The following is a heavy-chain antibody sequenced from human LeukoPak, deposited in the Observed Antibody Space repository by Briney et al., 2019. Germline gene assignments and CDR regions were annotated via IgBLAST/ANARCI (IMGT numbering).Heavy chain of an antibody. CDR1: GFTFSSYA. V-gene: IGHV3-23*01. J-gene: IGHJ4*02. CDR2: ISGSGGST. Sequence: GGSLRLSCAASGFTFSSYAMSWVRQAPGEGLEWVSAISGSGGSTYYADSVKGRFTISRDNSKNTLYLQMNSLRAEDTAVYYCAKDLQWELRGYFDYWGQGTLVTVSS. CDR3: AKDLQWELRGYFDY. D-gene: IGHD1-26*01.